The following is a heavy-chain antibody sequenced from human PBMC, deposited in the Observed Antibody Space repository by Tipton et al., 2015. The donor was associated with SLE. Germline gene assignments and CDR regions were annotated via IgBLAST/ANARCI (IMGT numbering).Heavy chain of an antibody. V-gene: IGHV4-59*01. Sequence: TLSLTCTVSGGSITNSYWSWIRQPPGKGLEWIGNIYYTGSTNYNPSLNSRVTISVDPSKNQFSLKLSSMTAADTAVYYCARAQNYYGSGIYHQVFDYWRQGPLITVSS. CDR3: ARAQNYYGSGIYHQVFDY. CDR1: GGSITNSY. CDR2: IYYTGST. D-gene: IGHD3-10*01. J-gene: IGHJ4*02.